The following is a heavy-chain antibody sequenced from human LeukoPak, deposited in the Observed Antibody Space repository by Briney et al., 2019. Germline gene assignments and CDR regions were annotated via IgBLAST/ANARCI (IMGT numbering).Heavy chain of an antibody. D-gene: IGHD3-10*01. CDR2: IYYSGSA. Sequence: PSETLSLTCTVSGGSISSISYYWGWIRQPPGKGLEWIGSIYYSGSAYYNPSLKTRVTISVDTSKNQFSLKLSSVTAADTAVHYCARVYGSGTYYPYRMDVWGQGTTVSVSS. J-gene: IGHJ6*01. CDR3: ARVYGSGTYYPYRMDV. CDR1: GGSISSISYY. V-gene: IGHV4-39*01.